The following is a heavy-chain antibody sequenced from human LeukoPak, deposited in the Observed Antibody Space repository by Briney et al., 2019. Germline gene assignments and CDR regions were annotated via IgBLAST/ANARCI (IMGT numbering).Heavy chain of an antibody. Sequence: SVKVSCKASGGTFSSYAISWVRQAPGQGLEWMGRIIPILGIANYAQKFQERVTITRDMSTSTAYMELSSLRSEDTAVYYCGAEYSSWGGYPSPVVFDIGAKGTMVPV. CDR2: IIPILGIA. CDR3: GAEYSSWGGYPSPVVFDI. J-gene: IGHJ3*02. CDR1: GGTFSSYA. V-gene: IGHV1-69*04. D-gene: IGHD6-6*01.